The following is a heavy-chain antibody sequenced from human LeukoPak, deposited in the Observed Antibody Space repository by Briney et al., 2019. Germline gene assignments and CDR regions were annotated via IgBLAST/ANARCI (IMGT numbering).Heavy chain of an antibody. J-gene: IGHJ4*02. D-gene: IGHD3-10*01. CDR3: ARGNYYGSGTAYYFDY. CDR1: GYTFTGYY. CDR2: INPNSGGT. Sequence: ASVMVSCKASGYTFTGYYMHWVRQAPGQGLEWMGWINPNSGGTNYAQKFQGRVTMTRDTSISTAYMELSRLRSDDTAVYYCARGNYYGSGTAYYFDYWGQGTLVTVSS. V-gene: IGHV1-2*02.